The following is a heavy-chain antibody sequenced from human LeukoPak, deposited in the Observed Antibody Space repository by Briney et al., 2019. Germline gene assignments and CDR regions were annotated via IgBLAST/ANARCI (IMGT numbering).Heavy chain of an antibody. V-gene: IGHV3-48*01. CDR1: GFRFSDYS. CDR2: IGIDSGNT. J-gene: IGHJ4*02. Sequence: GGSLRLSCAASGFRFSDYSMNWVRQAPGKGLEWISYIGIDSGNTNYADSVKGRFTISGDKAKNSLYLQMNSLRVEDTTVYYCARDYKYAFDNWGQGTLVTVSS. CDR3: ARDYKYAFDN. D-gene: IGHD5-24*01.